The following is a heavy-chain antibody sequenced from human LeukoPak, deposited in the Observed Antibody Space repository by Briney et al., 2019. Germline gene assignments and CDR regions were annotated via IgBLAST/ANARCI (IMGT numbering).Heavy chain of an antibody. J-gene: IGHJ4*02. D-gene: IGHD6-19*01. CDR1: GFTFSSYV. CDR2: ISGSGGTT. Sequence: GGSLRLSCAASGFTFSSYVMSWVRQAPGKGLEWVSTISGSGGTTYYADSVKGRFTISRDNSKNTLYLQMSSLRAEDTAVYYCAKTPLAVAPGDYFDCWGQGTLVTVSS. CDR3: AKTPLAVAPGDYFDC. V-gene: IGHV3-23*01.